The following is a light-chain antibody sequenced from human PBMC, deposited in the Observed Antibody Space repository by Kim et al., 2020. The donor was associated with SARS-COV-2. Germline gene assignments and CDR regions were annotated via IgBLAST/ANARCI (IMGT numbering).Light chain of an antibody. CDR3: VQALSFPLT. Sequence: DIQMTQSPSSVSASVGDRVIITCRASQDIRRWLAWYQQKAGKAPNLLIHDASSLQSGVPSRFSCSGSGTDFTLTISSLQPEDFATYYCVQALSFPLTFGGGTKVDIK. V-gene: IGKV1-12*01. CDR1: QDIRRW. J-gene: IGKJ4*01. CDR2: DAS.